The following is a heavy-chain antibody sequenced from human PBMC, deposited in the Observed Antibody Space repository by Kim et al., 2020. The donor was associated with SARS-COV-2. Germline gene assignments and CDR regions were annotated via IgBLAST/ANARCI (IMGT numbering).Heavy chain of an antibody. CDR1: GFTFSSYG. D-gene: IGHD5-12*01. CDR3: ARAYSGYGGGDPDY. V-gene: IGHV3-33*01. CDR2: IWYDGSNK. Sequence: GGSLRLSCAASGFTFSSYGMHWVRQAPGKGLEWVAVIWYDGSNKYYADSVKGRFTISRDNSKNTLYLQMNSLRAEDTAVYYCARAYSGYGGGDPDYWGQGTLVTVSS. J-gene: IGHJ4*02.